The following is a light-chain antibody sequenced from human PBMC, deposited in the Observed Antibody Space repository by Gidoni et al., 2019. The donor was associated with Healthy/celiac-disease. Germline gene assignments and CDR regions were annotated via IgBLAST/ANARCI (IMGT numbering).Light chain of an antibody. Sequence: EIVLTQSPGTLSLSPGERATLSCRASQSVSSSFLAWYQQKPGQAPRLLSYGASSRATGIPDRFSGSGSGTDFTLTISRLEPEDFAVYYCQQYGSSPPWTFXQXTKVEIK. CDR1: QSVSSSF. CDR2: GAS. V-gene: IGKV3-20*01. J-gene: IGKJ1*01. CDR3: QQYGSSPPWT.